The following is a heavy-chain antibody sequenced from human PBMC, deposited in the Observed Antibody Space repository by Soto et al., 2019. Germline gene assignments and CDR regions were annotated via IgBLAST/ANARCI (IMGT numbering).Heavy chain of an antibody. V-gene: IGHV4-59*08. CDR3: AKHRAKSGPTGGYGMDV. J-gene: IGHJ6*02. CDR1: GGSISDYY. D-gene: IGHD3-3*01. Sequence: PSETLSLTCTVSGGSISDYYWSWIRQPPGQGLEWIGYIYYSGSTTCNSSLKSRVTISIDTSKNQFSLQVSSVNAADTAVYYCAKHRAKSGPTGGYGMDVWGHWTTVTVSS. CDR2: IYYSGST.